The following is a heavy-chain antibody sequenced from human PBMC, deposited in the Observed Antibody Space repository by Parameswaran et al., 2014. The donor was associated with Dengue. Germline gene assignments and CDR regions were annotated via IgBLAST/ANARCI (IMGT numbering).Heavy chain of an antibody. V-gene: IGHV4-31*03. J-gene: IGHJ4*02. Sequence: ASETLSLTCTVSGGSISSGGYYWSWIRQHPGKGLEWIGYIYYSGSTYYNPSPKSRVTISVDTSKNQFSLKLSSVTAADTAVYYCARGVVGYYDSSGDFDYWGQGTLVTSPQ. CDR3: ARGVVGYYDSSGDFDY. CDR2: IYYSGST. CDR1: GGSISSGGYY. D-gene: IGHD3-22*01.